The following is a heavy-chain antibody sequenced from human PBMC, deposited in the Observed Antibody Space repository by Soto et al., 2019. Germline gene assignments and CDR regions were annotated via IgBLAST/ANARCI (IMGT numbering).Heavy chain of an antibody. CDR2: IYHSGST. J-gene: IGHJ4*02. D-gene: IGHD5-12*01. Sequence: QLQLQESGSGLVKPSQTLSLTCAVSGGSISSGGYSWSWIRQPPGKGLEWIGYIYHSGSTYYNPSIKRRITISVDRSKNQFSLQLSSVTAADTAVYYCAAGGGLPRYYWGQGTLVTVSS. CDR3: AAGGGLPRYY. V-gene: IGHV4-30-2*01. CDR1: GGSISSGGYS.